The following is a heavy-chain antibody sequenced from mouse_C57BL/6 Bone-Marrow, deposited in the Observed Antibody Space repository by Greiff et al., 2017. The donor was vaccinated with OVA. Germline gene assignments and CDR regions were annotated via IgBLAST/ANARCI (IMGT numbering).Heavy chain of an antibody. CDR3: ARRDTTVVAPAFDV. D-gene: IGHD1-1*01. Sequence: EVKLQESGPELVKPGASVKIPCKASGYTFTDYNMDWVKQSHGKSLEWIGDINPNNGGTIYNQKFKGKATLTVDKSSSTAYMELRSLTSEDTAVYYCARRDTTVVAPAFDVWGTGTTVTVSS. CDR2: INPNNGGT. CDR1: GYTFTDYN. V-gene: IGHV1-18*01. J-gene: IGHJ1*03.